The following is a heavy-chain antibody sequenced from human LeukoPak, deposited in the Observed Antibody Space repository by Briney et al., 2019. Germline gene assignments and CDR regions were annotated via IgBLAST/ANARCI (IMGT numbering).Heavy chain of an antibody. V-gene: IGHV1-18*01. D-gene: IGHD2-15*01. CDR3: ARSLEAGYCSGGSCPSHYDY. CDR2: ISAYNGNT. Sequence: GASVKVSCKASGYTFTSYGISWVRQAPGQGLEWMGWISAYNGNTNYAQKLQGRVTMTTDTSTSTAYMELRSLRSDDTAVYYCARSLEAGYCSGGSCPSHYDYWGQGTLVTVSS. J-gene: IGHJ4*02. CDR1: GYTFTSYG.